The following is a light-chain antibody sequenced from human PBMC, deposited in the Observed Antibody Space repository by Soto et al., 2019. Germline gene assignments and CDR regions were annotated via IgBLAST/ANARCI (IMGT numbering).Light chain of an antibody. CDR1: QSISSW. Sequence: DIQMTQSPSTLSASVGARVTITCRASQSISSWLAWYQPKPGKAPKLLIYDASSVESWVPSRFSGSGSGTDFTLTISRLQPDDFATYYCQQYNIYPWTFGQGTKVDIK. CDR3: QQYNIYPWT. CDR2: DAS. V-gene: IGKV1-5*01. J-gene: IGKJ1*01.